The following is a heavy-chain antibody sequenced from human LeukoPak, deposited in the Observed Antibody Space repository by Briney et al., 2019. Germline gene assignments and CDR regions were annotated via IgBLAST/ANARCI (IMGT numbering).Heavy chain of an antibody. CDR1: GFTFSSYW. V-gene: IGHV3-7*03. CDR2: IKQDGRER. J-gene: IGHJ4*02. CDR3: ATGAGCGY. Sequence: PGGALRLSCEASGFTFSSYWMTWVRQAPGKGPEWVANIKQDGRERNYVDSVKGRFTISRDNAKNSLYLQMNTLRDEDTAVYYCATGAGCGYWGQGTLVTVSS. D-gene: IGHD6-19*01.